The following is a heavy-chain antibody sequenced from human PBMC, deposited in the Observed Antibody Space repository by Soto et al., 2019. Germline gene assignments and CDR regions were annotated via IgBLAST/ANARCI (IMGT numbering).Heavy chain of an antibody. Sequence: PGGSLRLSCASSGFTFIGYWMHWVRQAPGKGLVWVSRINSYGTTTSYADSVKGRFTISRDNGESTLYLQMNSLRAEDTAIYYCARGWIGDLNDAFDVWGQGTMVTVSS. CDR1: GFTFIGYW. J-gene: IGHJ3*01. D-gene: IGHD2-2*03. CDR3: ARGWIGDLNDAFDV. CDR2: INSYGTTT. V-gene: IGHV3-74*01.